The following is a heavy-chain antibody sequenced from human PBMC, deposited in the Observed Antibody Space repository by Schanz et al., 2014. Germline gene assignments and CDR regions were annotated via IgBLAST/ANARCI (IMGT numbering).Heavy chain of an antibody. Sequence: EVQLVESGGGLVQPGGSLRLSCAASGFTATSPWMHWVRQAPGKGLVWISRINDDGSSATYADSVKGRFTISRDNAKNTLYLQMNSLRAEDTAVYFCARDGGRDGYNLAFDVWGQGTLVTVSS. CDR1: GFTATSPW. V-gene: IGHV3-74*01. CDR3: ARDGGRDGYNLAFDV. J-gene: IGHJ3*01. D-gene: IGHD5-12*01. CDR2: INDDGSSA.